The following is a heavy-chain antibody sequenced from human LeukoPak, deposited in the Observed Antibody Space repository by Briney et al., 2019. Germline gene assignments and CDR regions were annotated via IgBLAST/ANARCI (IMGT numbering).Heavy chain of an antibody. CDR3: AKVPHGSGSY. CDR2: IYSGGST. V-gene: IGHV3-53*01. J-gene: IGHJ4*02. D-gene: IGHD3-10*01. CDR1: GFTVSSND. Sequence: GGSLRLSCAASGFTVSSNDMSWVRQAPGKGLECISVIYSGGSTDYADSVKGRLTVSRDNSKNTLYLQMNSLRAEDTAVYYCAKVPHGSGSYWGQGTLVTVSS.